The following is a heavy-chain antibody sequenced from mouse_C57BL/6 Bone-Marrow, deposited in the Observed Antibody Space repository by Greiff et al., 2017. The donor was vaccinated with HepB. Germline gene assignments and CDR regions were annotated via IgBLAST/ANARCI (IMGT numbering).Heavy chain of an antibody. CDR2: IRLKSDNYAT. CDR3: SKGSQIYDGYYGAMDY. V-gene: IGHV6-3*01. J-gene: IGHJ4*01. Sequence: EVMLVESGGGLVQPGGSMKLSCVASGFTFSNYWMNWVRQSPEKGLEWVAQIRLKSDNYATHYAESVKGRFTISRDDSKSSVYLQMNNLRAEDTGIYYCSKGSQIYDGYYGAMDYWGQGTSVTVSS. CDR1: GFTFSNYW. D-gene: IGHD2-3*01.